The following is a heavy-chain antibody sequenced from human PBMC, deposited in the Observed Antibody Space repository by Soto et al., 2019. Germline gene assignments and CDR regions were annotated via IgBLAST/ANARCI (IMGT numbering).Heavy chain of an antibody. CDR3: ARGGQDFWSGPFDY. J-gene: IGHJ4*02. Sequence: ETLSLTCTAYGESFNGYYCNWIRQPAGKGLEWIGRIDTSGSTNYNPSLKSRVTMSVDTSKQEFSLKLSSVTAADTALYYCARGGQDFWSGPFDYWGRGALVTVSS. CDR2: IDTSGST. CDR1: GESFNGYY. V-gene: IGHV4-4*07. D-gene: IGHD3-3*01.